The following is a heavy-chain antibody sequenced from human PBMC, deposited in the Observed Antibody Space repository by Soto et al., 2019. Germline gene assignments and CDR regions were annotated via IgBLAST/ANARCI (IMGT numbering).Heavy chain of an antibody. CDR1: GYTFTRYT. J-gene: IGHJ4*02. CDR2: INPDNGNT. CDR3: ARSTVWAHAAGDKRIDY. Sequence: ASVKVSCKASGYTFTRYTMNWVRQAPGQRLECMGWINPDNGNTKSSQKFQDRVIITRDTSASTAYMELSSLRSEDTAVYYCARSTVWAHAAGDKRIDYWGQGTLVTVSS. D-gene: IGHD3-16*01. V-gene: IGHV1-3*01.